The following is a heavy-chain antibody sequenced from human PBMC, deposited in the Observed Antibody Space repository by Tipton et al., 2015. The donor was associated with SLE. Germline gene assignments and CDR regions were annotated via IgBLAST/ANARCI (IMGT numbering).Heavy chain of an antibody. V-gene: IGHV4-59*01. J-gene: IGHJ6*03. CDR1: GGSFSSYY. Sequence: TLSLTCAAYGGSFSSYYWSWTRLPPGKGLEWIGYIYYSGSTNYNPSLKSRVTISVDTSKNQFSLKLSSVTAADTAVYYCPRAQTPTRDYMDVWVKGTAVTAAS. CDR2: IYYSGST. CDR3: PRAQTPTRDYMDV.